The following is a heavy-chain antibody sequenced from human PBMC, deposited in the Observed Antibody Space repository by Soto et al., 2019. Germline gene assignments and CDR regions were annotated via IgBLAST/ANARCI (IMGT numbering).Heavy chain of an antibody. CDR3: AKCRSSWGESGMDV. CDR2: IGWDGDST. V-gene: IGHV3-9*01. J-gene: IGHJ6*02. D-gene: IGHD3-16*01. CDR1: GFSFDDYA. Sequence: EVQLVESGGGLVQPGRSLRLSCAGSGFSFDDYAMHWVRQAPGKGLEWVSGIGWDGDSTGYADSVKGRFKISRDNAKKSLYLQMNSLRAEDTALYYCAKCRSSWGESGMDVWGQGTTVTVSS.